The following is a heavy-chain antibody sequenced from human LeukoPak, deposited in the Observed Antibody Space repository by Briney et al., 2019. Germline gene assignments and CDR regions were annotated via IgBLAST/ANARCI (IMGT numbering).Heavy chain of an antibody. CDR2: IKQDGSER. Sequence: GGSLRLSCAASGITFSDYWMTWVRQAPGNRLEWVANIKQDGSERYYVDSVKGRFTISRDNAKKSLSLQMNSLRTEDTAVYYCAGGWGWHTDHWGQGTLVTVSS. CDR3: AGGWGWHTDH. CDR1: GITFSDYW. J-gene: IGHJ4*02. D-gene: IGHD7-27*01. V-gene: IGHV3-7*01.